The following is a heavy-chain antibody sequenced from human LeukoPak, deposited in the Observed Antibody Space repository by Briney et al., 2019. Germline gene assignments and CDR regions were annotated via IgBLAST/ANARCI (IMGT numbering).Heavy chain of an antibody. D-gene: IGHD2-15*01. CDR3: ARDGSIPWAPNFDY. CDR2: ISYDGSNK. J-gene: IGHJ4*02. V-gene: IGHV3-30*04. Sequence: PGRSLRLSCAASGFTFSSYPMHWVRRAPGKGLEWVAVISYDGSNKYCADSVKGRFTISRDNSKNTLHLQMNSLRPEDTAVYYCARDGSIPWAPNFDYWGQGTLVTVSS. CDR1: GFTFSSYP.